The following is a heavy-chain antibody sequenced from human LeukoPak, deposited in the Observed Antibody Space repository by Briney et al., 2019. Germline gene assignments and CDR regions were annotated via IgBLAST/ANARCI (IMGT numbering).Heavy chain of an antibody. CDR3: ARYSSGWYFLDY. Sequence: NTSETLSLTCTVSGGSISSYYWSWIRQPPGKGLEWIGSIYYSGSTYYNPSLKSRVTISVDTSKNQFSLKLSSVTAADTAVYYCARYSSGWYFLDYWGQGTLVTVSS. CDR1: GGSISSYY. J-gene: IGHJ4*02. D-gene: IGHD6-19*01. V-gene: IGHV4-39*07. CDR2: IYYSGST.